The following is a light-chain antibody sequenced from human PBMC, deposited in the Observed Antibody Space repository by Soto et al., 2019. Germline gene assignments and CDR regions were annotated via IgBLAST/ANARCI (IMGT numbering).Light chain of an antibody. J-gene: IGLJ2*01. V-gene: IGLV4-60*02. CDR1: SGHSSYI. CDR2: LEGSGSY. Sequence: QPVLTQSSSASASLGSSVKLTCTLSSGHSSYIIAWHQQQPGKAPRYLMKLEGSGSYNKGSGVPDRFSGSSSGADRYLTIPHSHFKEETDYFVGSWERTILVFGGGTNRTV. CDR3: GSWERTILV.